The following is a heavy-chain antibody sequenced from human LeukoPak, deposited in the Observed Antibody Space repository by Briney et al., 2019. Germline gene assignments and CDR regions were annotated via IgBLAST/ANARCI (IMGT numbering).Heavy chain of an antibody. CDR3: ARLGGSRPQHDY. V-gene: IGHV4-4*09. D-gene: IGHD2-2*01. CDR2: IYTSGST. Sequence: SETLSLTCTVSGGSISSNYWSWLRQPPGKGLEWIGYIYTSGSTNYNPSLKSRVTISVDTSKNQFSLKLSSVTAADTAVYFCARLGGSRPQHDYWGQGTLVTVSS. CDR1: GGSISSNY. J-gene: IGHJ4*02.